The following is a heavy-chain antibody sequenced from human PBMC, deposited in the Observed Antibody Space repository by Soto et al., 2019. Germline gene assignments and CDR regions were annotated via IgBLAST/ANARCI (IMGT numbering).Heavy chain of an antibody. D-gene: IGHD3-10*01. CDR3: ARDHTYYYGSGSYPGMDV. Sequence: PGGSLRLSCAASGFAFSSYSMNWVRQAPGKGLEWVSSISSSSSYIYYADSVKGRFTISRDNAKNSLYLQMNSLRAEDTAVYYCARDHTYYYGSGSYPGMDVWGQGTTVTVSS. J-gene: IGHJ6*02. CDR1: GFAFSSYS. CDR2: ISSSSSYI. V-gene: IGHV3-21*01.